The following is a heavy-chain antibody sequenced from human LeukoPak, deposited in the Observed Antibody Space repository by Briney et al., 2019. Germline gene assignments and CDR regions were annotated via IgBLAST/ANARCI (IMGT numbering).Heavy chain of an antibody. CDR2: ISYDGSNK. D-gene: IGHD6-13*01. V-gene: IGHV3-30-3*01. CDR3: AKDFSWLAAAGYDAFDI. Sequence: HSGRSLRLSCAASGFTFSSYAMHWVRQAPGKGLEWVAVISYDGSNKYYADSVKGRFTISRDNSKNTLYLQMNSLRAEDTAVYYCAKDFSWLAAAGYDAFDIWGQGTMVTVSS. J-gene: IGHJ3*02. CDR1: GFTFSSYA.